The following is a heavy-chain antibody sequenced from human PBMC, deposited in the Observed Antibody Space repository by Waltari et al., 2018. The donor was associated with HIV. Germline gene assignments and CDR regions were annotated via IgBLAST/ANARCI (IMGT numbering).Heavy chain of an antibody. V-gene: IGHV3-66*01. D-gene: IGHD3-10*01. CDR2: IYSGGRT. Sequence: ELQLVESGGGLVQPGGSLRPSRAASGFTVSSHELSWVRQAPGKGLEWVSVIYSGGRTYYGDSVKGRFTISRDNPKNTVYLQMNSLRVEDTAVYYCAGSEGRGAFDYWGQGTLVTVS. CDR1: GFTVSSHE. J-gene: IGHJ4*02. CDR3: AGSEGRGAFDY.